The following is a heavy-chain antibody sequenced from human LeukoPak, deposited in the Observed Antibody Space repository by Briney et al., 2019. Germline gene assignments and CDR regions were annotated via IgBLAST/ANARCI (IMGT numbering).Heavy chain of an antibody. CDR3: AKDRCIAACYMDV. V-gene: IGHV4-59*01. Sequence: SETLSLTCTVSGGSISSYYWSWIRQPPGKGLEWIGYIYYSGSTNYNPSLKSRVTISVDTSKNQFSLKLSSVTAADTAVYYCAKDRCIAACYMDVWGKGTTVTVSS. CDR1: GGSISSYY. CDR2: IYYSGST. D-gene: IGHD6-6*01. J-gene: IGHJ6*03.